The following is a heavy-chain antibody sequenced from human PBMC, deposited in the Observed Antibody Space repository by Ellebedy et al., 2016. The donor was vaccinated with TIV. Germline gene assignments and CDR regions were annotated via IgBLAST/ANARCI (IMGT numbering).Heavy chain of an antibody. CDR2: IRSDETTK. Sequence: GGSLRLSCAASGFNFNMYGMHWVRQAPGKGLEWVAFIRSDETTKYYTDSVEGRFTISRDSSKNTLDLQMNSLRPEDTAVYYCVKGAYPVPTVMAVWGQGTMVTVSS. J-gene: IGHJ6*02. CDR1: GFNFNMYG. D-gene: IGHD3-16*01. V-gene: IGHV3-30*02. CDR3: VKGAYPVPTVMAV.